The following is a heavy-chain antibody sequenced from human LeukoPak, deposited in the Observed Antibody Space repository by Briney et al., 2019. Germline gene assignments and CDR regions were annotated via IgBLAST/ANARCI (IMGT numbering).Heavy chain of an antibody. CDR2: IFSNDEK. CDR1: GFSLSNARMG. CDR3: ARSITIFGVVTIRGLNWFDP. D-gene: IGHD3-3*01. V-gene: IGHV2-26*02. J-gene: IGHJ5*02. Sequence: SGPVLVKPTETLTLTCTVSGFSLSNARMGVSWIRQPPGKALEWLAHIFSNDEKSYSTSLKSRLTISKDTSKSQVVLTMTNMDPVDTATYYCARSITIFGVVTIRGLNWFDPWGQGTLVTVSS.